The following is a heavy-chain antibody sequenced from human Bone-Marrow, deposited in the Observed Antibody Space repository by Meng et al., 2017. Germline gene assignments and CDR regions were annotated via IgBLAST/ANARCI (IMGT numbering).Heavy chain of an antibody. J-gene: IGHJ4*02. CDR2: IKWNGGST. Sequence: GESLKISCAASGFTFDDYGMSWVRQAPGKGLEWVSGIKWNGGSTGYADSVKGRFTVSRDNAKNSLYLQMNSLRAEDTALYSCARSGGDDTYYYFDYWGQGTLVTVSS. D-gene: IGHD2-21*02. CDR1: GFTFDDYG. CDR3: ARSGGDDTYYYFDY. V-gene: IGHV3-20*04.